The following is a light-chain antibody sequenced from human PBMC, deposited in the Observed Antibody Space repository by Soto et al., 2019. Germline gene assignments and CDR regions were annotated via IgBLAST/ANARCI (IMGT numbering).Light chain of an antibody. CDR1: SSNIGAGYD. V-gene: IGLV1-40*01. CDR3: SSYTTSGTLYV. Sequence: QSVLTQPPSVSGAPGQRVTISCTGSSSNIGAGYDVHWYQQLPGTAPKLLIYGNSNRPSGVSDRFSGSKSDNTASLTISGLQAEDEADYYCSSYTTSGTLYVFGTGTKVTVL. J-gene: IGLJ1*01. CDR2: GNS.